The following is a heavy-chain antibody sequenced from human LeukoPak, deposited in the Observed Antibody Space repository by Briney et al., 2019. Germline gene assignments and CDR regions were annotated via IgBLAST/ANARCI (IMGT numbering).Heavy chain of an antibody. CDR1: GGSISSYY. J-gene: IGHJ6*02. V-gene: IGHV4-59*01. CDR3: ARGGTIKNGMDV. D-gene: IGHD1-14*01. CDR2: IYYSGST. Sequence: SSETLSLTCTVSGGSISSYYWSWIRQPPGKGLEWIGYIYYSGSTNYNPSLKSRVTISVDTSKNQFSLKLSSVTAADTAVYYCARGGTIKNGMDVWGQGTMVTVSS.